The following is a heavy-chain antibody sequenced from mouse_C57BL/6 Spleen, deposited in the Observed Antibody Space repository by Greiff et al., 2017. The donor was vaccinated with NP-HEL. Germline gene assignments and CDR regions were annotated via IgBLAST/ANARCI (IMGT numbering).Heavy chain of an antibody. J-gene: IGHJ2*01. CDR2: ISDGGSYT. Sequence: EVMLVESGGGLVKPGGSLKLSCAASGFTFSSYAMSWVRQTPDKRLEWVATISDGGSYTYYPDNVKGRFTISRDNAKNNLYLQMSHLKSEDTAMYYCARGGSSYNYWGQGTTLTVSS. V-gene: IGHV5-4*03. CDR3: ARGGSSYNY. D-gene: IGHD1-1*01. CDR1: GFTFSSYA.